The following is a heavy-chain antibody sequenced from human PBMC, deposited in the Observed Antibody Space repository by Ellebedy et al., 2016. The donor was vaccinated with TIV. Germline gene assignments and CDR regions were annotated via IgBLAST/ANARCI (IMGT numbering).Heavy chain of an antibody. D-gene: IGHD6-19*01. CDR1: GFTFSSYG. CDR3: AKDLAEYYYYGMDV. CDR2: IWYDGSNK. Sequence: GGSLRLSCEASGFTFSSYGMQWVRQAPGKGLEWVAVIWYDGSNKNYADSVKGRFTISRDNSKNTLYLQMNSLRAEDTAMYYCAKDLAEYYYYGMDVWGQGTTVTVSS. J-gene: IGHJ6*02. V-gene: IGHV3-30*02.